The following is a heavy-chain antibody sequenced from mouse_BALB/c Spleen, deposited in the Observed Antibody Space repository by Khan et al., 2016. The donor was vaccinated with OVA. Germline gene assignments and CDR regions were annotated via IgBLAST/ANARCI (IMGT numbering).Heavy chain of an antibody. J-gene: IGHJ3*01. CDR3: VRDGAYHRNDGWFAY. CDR1: GYTFTSYT. V-gene: IGHV1-4*01. CDR2: INPSNGYT. D-gene: IGHD2-14*01. Sequence: QVRLQQSGAELARPGASVKMSCKASGYTFTSYTIHWIKLRPGQGLEWIGYINPSNGYTNYNQKFKDKATLTADKSSTTAYMQLSSLTSDDSAVXNCVRDGAYHRNDGWFAYWGQGTMVTVSA.